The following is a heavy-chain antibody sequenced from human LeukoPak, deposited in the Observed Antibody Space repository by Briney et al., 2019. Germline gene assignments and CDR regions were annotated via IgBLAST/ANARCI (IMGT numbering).Heavy chain of an antibody. J-gene: IGHJ4*02. CDR1: GGSISSSSYY. CDR3: ARQPRAGILTGRRGYYFDY. CDR2: IYYSGST. D-gene: IGHD3-9*01. Sequence: PSETLSLTCTVSGGSISSSSYYWGWIRQPPGKGLEWIGSIYYSGSTYYNPSLKSRVTISVDTSKNQFSLKLSSVTAADTAVYYCARQPRAGILTGRRGYYFDYWGQGTLVTVSS. V-gene: IGHV4-39*01.